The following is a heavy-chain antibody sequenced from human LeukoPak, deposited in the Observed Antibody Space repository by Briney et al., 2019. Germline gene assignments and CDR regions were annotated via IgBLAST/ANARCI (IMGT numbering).Heavy chain of an antibody. V-gene: IGHV4-34*01. CDR2: INHSGST. CDR1: GGSFSGYY. J-gene: IGHJ6*02. D-gene: IGHD2-2*01. CDR3: AILGTTVVVPAAPAEGTHGMDV. Sequence: SETLSLTCAVYGGSFSGYYWSWIRQPPGKGLEWIGEINHSGSTNYNPSLKSRVTISVDTSKNQFSLKLSSVTAADTAVYYCAILGTTVVVPAAPAEGTHGMDVWGQGTTVTVSS.